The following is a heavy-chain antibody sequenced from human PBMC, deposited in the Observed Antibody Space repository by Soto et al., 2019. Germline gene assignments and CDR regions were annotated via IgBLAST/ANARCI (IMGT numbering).Heavy chain of an antibody. CDR2: INDGSEE. J-gene: IGHJ4*02. D-gene: IGHD1-1*01. Sequence: QVQLVESGGGVVRPGTSLRLSCAATGFSFSAHGMHWVRQAPGKGLEWLAVINDGSEEGYADSVRGTFTISRDNARNILYLQMDNLRAEASALYYCARDDLFVDNGLDHWGQGTLVTVSS. CDR1: GFSFSAHG. CDR3: ARDDLFVDNGLDH. V-gene: IGHV3-33*01.